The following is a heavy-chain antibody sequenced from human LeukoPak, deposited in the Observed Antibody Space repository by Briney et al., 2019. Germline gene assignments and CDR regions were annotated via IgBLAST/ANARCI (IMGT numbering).Heavy chain of an antibody. D-gene: IGHD1-26*01. CDR1: GFTFSSYG. V-gene: IGHV3-30*03. J-gene: IGHJ3*02. Sequence: GGSLRLTCAASGFTFSSYGMHWVRQAPGKGLEWVAVISYDGSNKYYADSVKGRFTISRDNSKNTLYLQMNSLRSDDTAVYYCLIVGATTGAFDIWGQGTMVTVSS. CDR2: ISYDGSNK. CDR3: LIVGATTGAFDI.